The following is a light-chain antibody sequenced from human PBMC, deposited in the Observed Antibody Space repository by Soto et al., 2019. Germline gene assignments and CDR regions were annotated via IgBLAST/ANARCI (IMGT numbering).Light chain of an antibody. Sequence: EIVLTQSPGTLSLSPGDRATLSCRASQSVSSRHLAWYQQKPGQAPRLLIHSASSRATGIPGRFSGSGSETDFTLTIRRLEPEDFAVYYCQQYGGSPYTFGQGTKLQIK. J-gene: IGKJ2*01. CDR3: QQYGGSPYT. CDR1: QSVSSRH. CDR2: SAS. V-gene: IGKV3-20*01.